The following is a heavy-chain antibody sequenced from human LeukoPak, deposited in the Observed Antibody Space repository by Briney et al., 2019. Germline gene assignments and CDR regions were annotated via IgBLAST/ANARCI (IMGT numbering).Heavy chain of an antibody. J-gene: IGHJ4*02. D-gene: IGHD6-13*01. CDR3: AKVGYSTSPDC. V-gene: IGHV3-33*06. CDR1: GFTFSGYG. Sequence: GGSLRLSRAASGFTFSGYGMHWVRQAPGKGLEWVAVIWYDGSNKYYADSVKGRFTISRDNSKNTLYLQMNSLRAEDTAVYYCAKVGYSTSPDCWGQGTLVTVSS. CDR2: IWYDGSNK.